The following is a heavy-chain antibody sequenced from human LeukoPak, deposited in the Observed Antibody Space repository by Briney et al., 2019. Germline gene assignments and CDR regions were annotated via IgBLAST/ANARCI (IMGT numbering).Heavy chain of an antibody. CDR2: IIPIFGTA. CDR1: GGTFSSYA. D-gene: IGHD3-3*01. CDR3: ARSSPIFGVVISGWFDP. V-gene: IGHV1-69*05. J-gene: IGHJ5*02. Sequence: RASVTVSCKASGGTFSSYAISWVRQAPGQGLEWMGGIIPIFGTANYAQKFQGRVTITTDESTSTAYMELSSLRSEDTAVYYCARSSPIFGVVISGWFDPWGQGTLVTVSS.